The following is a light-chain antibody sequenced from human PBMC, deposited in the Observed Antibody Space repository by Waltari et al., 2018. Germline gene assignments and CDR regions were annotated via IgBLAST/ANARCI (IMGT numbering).Light chain of an antibody. CDR3: QQSHTYPFT. CDR1: QAIGNS. J-gene: IGKJ3*01. CDR2: EAS. V-gene: IGKV1-16*01. Sequence: DIQMTQSPSSVSASVRDRVTITCRATQAIGNSLAWFQLKPGKAPQSLIYEASSLLTGGPSRFSGSASGTDFTLTISGLRPEDFATYYCQQSHTYPFTFGPGTKVD.